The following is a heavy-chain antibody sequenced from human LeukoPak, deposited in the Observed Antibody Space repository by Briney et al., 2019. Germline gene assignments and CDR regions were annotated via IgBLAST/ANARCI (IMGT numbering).Heavy chain of an antibody. V-gene: IGHV3-21*01. Sequence: PGGSLRLSCAASGFTFSSYSMTWVRQAPGKGLEWVSSISSSSSYIYYADSVKGRFTISRDNAKNSLYLQMNSLRAEDTAVYYCASSPENWFDPWGQGTLVTVSS. J-gene: IGHJ5*02. CDR1: GFTFSSYS. CDR3: ASSPENWFDP. CDR2: ISSSSSYI.